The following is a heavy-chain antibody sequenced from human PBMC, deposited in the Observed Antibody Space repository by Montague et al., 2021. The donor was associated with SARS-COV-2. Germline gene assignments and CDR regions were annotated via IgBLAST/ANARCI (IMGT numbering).Heavy chain of an antibody. D-gene: IGHD2-2*01. J-gene: IGHJ6*02. CDR3: ANSRRTQLRSGTLYYGMDV. V-gene: IGHV4-59*01. CDR2: MSYSCST. Sequence: SETLSLTCTVSGGSISSYYSCWVRQRPRRGLLLHGIMSYSCSTNYNSTLNIRVTISVYTSKTHFTLTLSSVTAADTDAYYCANSRRTQLRSGTLYYGMDVWGRGTTVTVSS. CDR1: GGSISSYY.